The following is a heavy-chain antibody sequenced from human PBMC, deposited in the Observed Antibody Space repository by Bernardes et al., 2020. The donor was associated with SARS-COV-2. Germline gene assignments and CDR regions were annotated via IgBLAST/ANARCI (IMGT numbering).Heavy chain of an antibody. CDR1: GFTVSRNY. D-gene: IGHD6-19*01. CDR2: IYSGGGT. V-gene: IGHV3-53*01. CDR3: ASSPVEMFYFDY. Sequence: GGSLRLSCAASGFTVSRNYMSWVRQAPGKGLEWVSIIYSGGGTYYADSVKGRFIISRDTSKNTLYLQMNSLRGEDTAVYYCASSPVEMFYFDYWGQGTLVTVSS. J-gene: IGHJ4*02.